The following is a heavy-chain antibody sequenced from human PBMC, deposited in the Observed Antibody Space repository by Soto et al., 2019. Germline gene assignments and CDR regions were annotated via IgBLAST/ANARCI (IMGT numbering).Heavy chain of an antibody. Sequence: QLQLQESGPGLVKPSETLSLTCTVSGGSISSISYYWGWIRQPPGKGLEWIGSIYYSGSTYYNPSLKSRVTISVDTSKNQFSLKLSSVTAADTAVYYCASGPSFYYDSSGYSRGAFDIWGQGTMVTVSS. CDR1: GGSISSISYY. J-gene: IGHJ3*02. CDR3: ASGPSFYYDSSGYSRGAFDI. D-gene: IGHD3-22*01. CDR2: IYYSGST. V-gene: IGHV4-39*01.